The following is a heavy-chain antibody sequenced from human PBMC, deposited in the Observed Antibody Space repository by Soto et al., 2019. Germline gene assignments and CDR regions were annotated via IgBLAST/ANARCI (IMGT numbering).Heavy chain of an antibody. Sequence: PSETLSLTCAVYGGSFSGYYWSWIRQPPGKGLEWIGEINHSGSTNYNPSLKSRVTISVDTSKNQFSLKLSSVTAADTAVYYCARVRGSGSYIKYYYYGMDVWGQGTTVTVSS. J-gene: IGHJ6*02. CDR3: ARVRGSGSYIKYYYYGMDV. D-gene: IGHD3-10*01. CDR2: INHSGST. CDR1: GGSFSGYY. V-gene: IGHV4-34*01.